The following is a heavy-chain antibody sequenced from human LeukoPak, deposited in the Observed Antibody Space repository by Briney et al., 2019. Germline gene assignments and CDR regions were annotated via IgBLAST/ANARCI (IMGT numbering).Heavy chain of an antibody. CDR1: GGSISSGGYS. V-gene: IGHV4-30-2*01. D-gene: IGHD3-10*01. CDR3: ASHYGSGSYYKVPPPYY. CDR2: IYHSGST. Sequence: ASQTLSLTCAVSGGSISSGGYSWSWIRQPPGKGLEWIGYIYHSGSTYYNPSLKSRVTISVDRSKDQFSLKLSSVTAADTAVYYCASHYGSGSYYKVPPPYYWSQGTLVTVSS. J-gene: IGHJ4*02.